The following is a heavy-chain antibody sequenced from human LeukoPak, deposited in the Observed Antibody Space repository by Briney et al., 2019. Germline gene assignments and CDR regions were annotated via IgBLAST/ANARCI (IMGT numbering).Heavy chain of an antibody. CDR2: ISYDGSNK. Sequence: GGSLRLSCAASGFTFSSYAMHWVRQAPGKGLEWVAVISYDGSNKYYADSVKGRFTISRDNSKNTLYLRMNGLGAEYTAVYYWAGVSGVRYYFVYCGGQGTLGAGS. CDR3: AGVSGVRYYFVYC. J-gene: IGHJ4*01. V-gene: IGHV3-30*04. CDR1: GFTFSSYA. D-gene: IGHD2/OR15-2a*01.